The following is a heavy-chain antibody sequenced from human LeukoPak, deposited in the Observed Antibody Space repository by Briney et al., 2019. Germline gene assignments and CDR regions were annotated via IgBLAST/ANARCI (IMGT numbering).Heavy chain of an antibody. J-gene: IGHJ3*02. V-gene: IGHV3-20*04. CDR1: GFTFDDYG. D-gene: IGHD6-13*01. CDR2: INWNGGST. Sequence: GGSLRLSCAASGFTFDDYGMSWVRQAPGKGLEWVSGINWNGGSTGYADSVKGRFTISRDNSKNTLYLQMNSLRAEDTAVYYCAKVPLTGYSSPENAFDIWGQGTMVTVSS. CDR3: AKVPLTGYSSPENAFDI.